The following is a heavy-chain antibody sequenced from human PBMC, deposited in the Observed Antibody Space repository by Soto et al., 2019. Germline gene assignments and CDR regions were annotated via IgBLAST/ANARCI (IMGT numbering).Heavy chain of an antibody. CDR2: ISYDGSNE. Sequence: QVQLVESGGAVVQPGKSLRLSCAASGFTFNTYGMYWVRQAPGKGLEWVAAISYDGSNEYHADSVKGRFTISRDNSKNTLYLQMNSLRVEDTAVYYCAKDIVRYTYGACDYWGQGALVTVSS. J-gene: IGHJ4*02. V-gene: IGHV3-30*18. D-gene: IGHD5-18*01. CDR1: GFTFNTYG. CDR3: AKDIVRYTYGACDY.